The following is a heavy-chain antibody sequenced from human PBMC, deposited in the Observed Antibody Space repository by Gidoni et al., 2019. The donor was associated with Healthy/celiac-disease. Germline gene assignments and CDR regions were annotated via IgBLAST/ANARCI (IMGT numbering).Heavy chain of an antibody. CDR1: GGSISSYY. Sequence: QVQLQESGPGLVKPSETLSITCTVSGGSISSYYWSWIRQPPGKGLEWIGYIYYSGSTNYNPSLKSRVTISVDTSKNQFSLKLSSVTAADTAVYYCARSIAAAGTIYWGQGTLVTVSS. CDR3: ARSIAAAGTIY. CDR2: IYYSGST. D-gene: IGHD6-13*01. J-gene: IGHJ4*02. V-gene: IGHV4-59*08.